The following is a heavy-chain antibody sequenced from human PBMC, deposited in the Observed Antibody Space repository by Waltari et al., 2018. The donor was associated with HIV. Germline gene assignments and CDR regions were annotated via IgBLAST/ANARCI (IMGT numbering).Heavy chain of an antibody. CDR1: GFDLTSHG. Sequence: QVQLMQSGREMRRPGASVKISCRAGGFDLTSHGITWVRQAPGQGLEWVEWVWAYDGNNEIERGLKERISLTAATSTPTAFLEVRNLRVDDTATYYCVRGGGTWLQETHYYKGLDVWGQGTTVIVSS. CDR2: VWAYDGNN. D-gene: IGHD3-10*01. V-gene: IGHV1-18*01. CDR3: VRGGGTWLQETHYYKGLDV. J-gene: IGHJ6*02.